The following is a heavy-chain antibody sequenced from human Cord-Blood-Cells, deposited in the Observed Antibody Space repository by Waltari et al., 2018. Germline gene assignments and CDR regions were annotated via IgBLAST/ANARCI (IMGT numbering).Heavy chain of an antibody. D-gene: IGHD5-12*01. CDR2: ISSSGSTI. V-gene: IGHV3-48*03. J-gene: IGHJ6*02. CDR3: AREDGYDYYYYYGMDV. CDR1: GLTFSSYE. Sequence: EVQLVESGGGLVQPGGSLRLSCAASGLTFSSYEMNWVRQAPGKGLEWVSYISSSGSTIYYADSVKGRFTISRDNAKNSLYLQMNSLRAEDTAVYYCAREDGYDYYYYYGMDVWGQGTTVTVSS.